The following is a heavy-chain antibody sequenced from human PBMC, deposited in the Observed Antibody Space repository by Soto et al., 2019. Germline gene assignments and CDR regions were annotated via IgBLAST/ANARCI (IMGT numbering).Heavy chain of an antibody. V-gene: IGHV3-21*01. Sequence: GGSLRLSCAASGFTFSSYSMNWVRQAPGKGLEWVSSISSSSYIYYADSVKGRFTISRDNAKNSLYLQMNSLRAEDTAVYYCARDPGGGLWFGRYYGMDVWGQGTTVTVSS. CDR1: GFTFSSYS. J-gene: IGHJ6*02. D-gene: IGHD3-10*01. CDR2: ISSSSYI. CDR3: ARDPGGGLWFGRYYGMDV.